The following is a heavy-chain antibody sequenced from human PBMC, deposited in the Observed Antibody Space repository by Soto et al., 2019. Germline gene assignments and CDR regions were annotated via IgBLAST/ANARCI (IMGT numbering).Heavy chain of an antibody. CDR2: INPIGGST. D-gene: IGHD5-12*01. Sequence: ASVKVSCKASGGTFSSYAISWVRQAPGQGLEWMGIINPIGGSTSYAQKFQGRVTMTRDTSTSTVYMELSSLRSEDTAVYHCAREAGIVATITYYYYGMDVWGQGTTVTVSS. CDR3: AREAGIVATITYYYYGMDV. V-gene: IGHV1-46*01. CDR1: GGTFSSYA. J-gene: IGHJ6*02.